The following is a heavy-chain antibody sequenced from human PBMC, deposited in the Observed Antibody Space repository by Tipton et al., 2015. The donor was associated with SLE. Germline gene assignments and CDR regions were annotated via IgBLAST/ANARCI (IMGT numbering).Heavy chain of an antibody. J-gene: IGHJ3*02. CDR3: ARGRDITMIVVVANDAFDI. D-gene: IGHD3-22*01. CDR2: IYYSGST. V-gene: IGHV4-39*07. CDR1: GGSISSSSHY. Sequence: TLSLTCTVSGGSISSSSHYWGWIRQPPGKGLEWIGSIYYSGSTYYNPSLKSRVTISVDTSKNQFSLKLSSVTAADTAVYYCARGRDITMIVVVANDAFDIWGQGTMVTVSS.